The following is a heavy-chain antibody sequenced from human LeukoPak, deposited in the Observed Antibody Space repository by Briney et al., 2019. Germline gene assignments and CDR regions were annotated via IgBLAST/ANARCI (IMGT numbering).Heavy chain of an antibody. V-gene: IGHV3-30*18. CDR2: ISYVGSDK. J-gene: IGHJ4*02. Sequence: QPGGSLRLSCAASGFIFSSYGMHWVRQAPGKGLEWVAVISYVGSDKYYTDSVRGRFTISRDNSKTTLYLQMNSLRTEDTAVYYCAKGGEMGTIRGYFDYLGQGTLVTVSS. CDR3: AKGGEMGTIRGYFDY. CDR1: GFIFSSYG. D-gene: IGHD5-24*01.